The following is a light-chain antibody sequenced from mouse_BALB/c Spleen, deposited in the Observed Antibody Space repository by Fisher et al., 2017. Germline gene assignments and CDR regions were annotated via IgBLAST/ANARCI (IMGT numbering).Light chain of an antibody. CDR2: STS. CDR3: QQRSSYPYT. Sequence: IVMTQTTAIMSASLGERVTMTCTASSSVSSSYLHWYQQKPGSSPKLWIYSTSNLASGVPVRFSGSGSGTSYSLTISRMEAEDAATYYCQQRSSYPYTFGGGTKLEIK. V-gene: IGKV4-74*01. CDR1: SSVSSSY. J-gene: IGKJ2*01.